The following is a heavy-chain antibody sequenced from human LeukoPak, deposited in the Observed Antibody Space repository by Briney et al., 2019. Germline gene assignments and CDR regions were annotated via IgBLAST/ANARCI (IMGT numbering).Heavy chain of an antibody. Sequence: GGSLRLSCAASGFTFDDYGMSWVRHAPGKGLEWVSGINWNGGSTGYADSVKGRFTISRDNAKNSLYLQMNSLRAEDTAVYYCAKDLQGSSWYYYYYYMDVWGKGTTVTISS. D-gene: IGHD6-13*01. CDR3: AKDLQGSSWYYYYYYMDV. CDR1: GFTFDDYG. J-gene: IGHJ6*03. CDR2: INWNGGST. V-gene: IGHV3-20*04.